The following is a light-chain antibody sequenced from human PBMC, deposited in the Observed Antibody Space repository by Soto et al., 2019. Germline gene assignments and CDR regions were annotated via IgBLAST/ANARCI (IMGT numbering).Light chain of an antibody. Sequence: EIVLTQSPGTLSLSPGDRATLSCRASQSVSSSYLAWYQQKHGQAPRPLIYGASSRATGIPDRFSGSGSGTDFTLTISRLEPEDFAVYYCQQYGSSPPYTFGQGTKLEIK. CDR1: QSVSSSY. V-gene: IGKV3-20*01. CDR3: QQYGSSPPYT. CDR2: GAS. J-gene: IGKJ2*01.